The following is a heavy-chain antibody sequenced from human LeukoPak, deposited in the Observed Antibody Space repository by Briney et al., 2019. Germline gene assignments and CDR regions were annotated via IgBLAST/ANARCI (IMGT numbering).Heavy chain of an antibody. CDR2: ITWDGSSR. D-gene: IGHD2-2*01. CDR1: GFTFDDYT. Sequence: GGSLRLSCAASGFTFDDYTMHWVRQTPERGLEGVSLITWDGSSRHYADSVKGRFTISRDNAKNSLYLQMNSLRAEDTAMYYCARLYCSSTSCYYYYYYMDVWGQGTTVTVSS. CDR3: ARLYCSSTSCYYYYYYMDV. V-gene: IGHV3-43*01. J-gene: IGHJ6*03.